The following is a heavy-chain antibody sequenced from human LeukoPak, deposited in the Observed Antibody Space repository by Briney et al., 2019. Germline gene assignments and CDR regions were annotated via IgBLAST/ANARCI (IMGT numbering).Heavy chain of an antibody. Sequence: SGGSLRLSCAASGFTFSSYAMHWVRQAPGKGLEWVAVISYDGSNKYYADSVKGRFTISRDNSKNTLYLQMNSLRAEDTAVYYCARSDGSSTSCYNYWGQGTLVTVSS. CDR3: ARSDGSSTSCYNY. D-gene: IGHD2-2*02. V-gene: IGHV3-30-3*01. CDR2: ISYDGSNK. CDR1: GFTFSSYA. J-gene: IGHJ4*02.